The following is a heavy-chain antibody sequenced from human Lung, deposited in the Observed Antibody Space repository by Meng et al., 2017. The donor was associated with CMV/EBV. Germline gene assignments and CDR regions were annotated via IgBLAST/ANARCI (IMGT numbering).Heavy chain of an antibody. J-gene: IGHJ6*02. D-gene: IGHD3-3*01. V-gene: IGHV3-21*01. CDR2: ISSSSSYI. Sequence: GEXXKISCAASGFTFSSYSMNWVRQAPGKGLEWVSSISSSSSYIYYADSVKGRFTISRDNAKNSLYLQMNSLRAEDTAVYYCARSDDFWSGYYRGRRDYYYYGMDVWXQGTXVTVSS. CDR1: GFTFSSYS. CDR3: ARSDDFWSGYYRGRRDYYYYGMDV.